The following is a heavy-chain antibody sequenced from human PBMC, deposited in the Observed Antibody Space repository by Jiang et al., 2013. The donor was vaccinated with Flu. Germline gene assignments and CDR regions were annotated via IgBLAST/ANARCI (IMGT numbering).Heavy chain of an antibody. D-gene: IGHD6-13*01. CDR3: ARGGDSSSWYAFDI. CDR2: INHSGST. Sequence: LKPSETLSLTCAVYGGSFSGYYWSWIRQPPGKGLEWIGEINHSGSTNYNPSLKSRVTISVDTSKNQFSLKLSSVTAADTAVYYCARGGDSSSWYAFDIWGQGTMVTVSS. V-gene: IGHV4-34*01. J-gene: IGHJ3*02. CDR1: GGSFSGYY.